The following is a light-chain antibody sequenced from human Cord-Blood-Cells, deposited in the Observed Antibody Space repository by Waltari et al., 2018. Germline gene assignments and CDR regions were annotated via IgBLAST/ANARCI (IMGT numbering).Light chain of an antibody. V-gene: IGKV1-39*01. J-gene: IGKJ4*01. Sequence: QSPSSLSASVGDRVTITCRASQSISSYLNWYQQKPGKAPKLLIYTASSLQSGVPSRFSGSGSGTDFTLTISSLQPEDFATYYCQQSYSTPPTFGGGTKVEIK. CDR3: QQSYSTPPT. CDR1: QSISSY. CDR2: TAS.